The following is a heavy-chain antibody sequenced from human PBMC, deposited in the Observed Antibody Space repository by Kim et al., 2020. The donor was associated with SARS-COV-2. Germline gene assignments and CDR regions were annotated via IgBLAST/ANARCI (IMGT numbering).Heavy chain of an antibody. D-gene: IGHD5-12*01. Sequence: GGSLRLSCAASGFTFSSYAMSWVRQAPGKGLEWVSAISGSGGSTYYADSVKGRFTISRDNSKNTLYLQMNSLRAEDTAVYYCAKLSGYSGYDYWGLFDYWGQGTLVTVSS. CDR2: ISGSGGST. CDR1: GFTFSSYA. J-gene: IGHJ4*02. CDR3: AKLSGYSGYDYWGLFDY. V-gene: IGHV3-23*01.